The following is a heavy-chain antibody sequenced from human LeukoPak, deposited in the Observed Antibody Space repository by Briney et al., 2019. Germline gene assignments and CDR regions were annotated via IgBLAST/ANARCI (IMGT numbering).Heavy chain of an antibody. CDR3: VSFYETY. J-gene: IGHJ4*02. D-gene: IGHD2/OR15-2a*01. Sequence: GGSLRLSCAASGFTFSTCSMKWVRQAPGKALEWVSSISGSSYHIYYADSVKGRFTISKDNAKNTVYLQMNSLRAEDTAVYYCVSFYETYRGRGTLVTVSS. CDR1: GFTFSTCS. CDR2: ISGSSYHI. V-gene: IGHV3-21*01.